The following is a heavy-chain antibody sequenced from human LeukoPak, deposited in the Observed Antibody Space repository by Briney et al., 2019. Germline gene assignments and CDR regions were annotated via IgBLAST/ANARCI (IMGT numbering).Heavy chain of an antibody. D-gene: IGHD6-13*01. CDR3: ATASGGWYRYYFDS. J-gene: IGHJ4*02. Sequence: GGSLRLSCAASGLTFSSYEMNWVRQAPGKGLEWLSYISSSSNMIFYAESVKGRFTISRDNAKNSLYLQMNSLRAEDTAIHYCATASGGWYRYYFDSWGQGTLVTVSS. CDR1: GLTFSSYE. CDR2: ISSSSNMI. V-gene: IGHV3-48*03.